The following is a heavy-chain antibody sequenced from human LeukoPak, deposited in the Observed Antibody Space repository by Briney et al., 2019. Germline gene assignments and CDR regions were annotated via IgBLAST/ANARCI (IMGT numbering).Heavy chain of an antibody. Sequence: GGSLRLSCAASGFTFSSYAMGWIRQAPGKGLEWLSYISSGGDSIYYADSVKGRFTISRDNAKNSVSLQMNSLRAEDTAVYYCASGSYGSGFYYFYYMDVWGKGTTVTVSS. CDR2: ISSGGDSI. CDR3: ASGSYGSGFYYFYYMDV. D-gene: IGHD3-10*01. CDR1: GFTFSSYA. V-gene: IGHV3-11*04. J-gene: IGHJ6*03.